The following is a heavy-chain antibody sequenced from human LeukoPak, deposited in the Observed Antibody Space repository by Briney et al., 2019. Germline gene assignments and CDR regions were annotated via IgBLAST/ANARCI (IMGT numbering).Heavy chain of an antibody. CDR1: GYTLSDLS. D-gene: IGHD1-26*01. J-gene: IGHJ4*01. CDR3: ATGVGPLSRFYFDQ. V-gene: IGHV1-24*01. CDR2: FDPEVGEP. Sequence: ASVKVSCKVSGYTLSDLSIHWVRQGPGKGLGWMGGFDPEVGEPVYAQKFQGRVSMTEDTSTDTAYMELSGLRSEDAAVYYCATGVGPLSRFYFDQWGQGTLIAVSS.